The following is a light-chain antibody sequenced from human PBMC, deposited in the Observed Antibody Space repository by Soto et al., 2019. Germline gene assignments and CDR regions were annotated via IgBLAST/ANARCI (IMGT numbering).Light chain of an antibody. CDR1: QIISSY. V-gene: IGKV1-39*01. Sequence: DIQMTQSPSSLSASVGDRVTITCRASQIISSYLNWYQQKPGKAPKLLIYAASSLQSGVPSRFSGSGSGRDFTLTISSLQPEDFATYYCQQSYSTPLTFGGGTKVEIK. J-gene: IGKJ4*01. CDR2: AAS. CDR3: QQSYSTPLT.